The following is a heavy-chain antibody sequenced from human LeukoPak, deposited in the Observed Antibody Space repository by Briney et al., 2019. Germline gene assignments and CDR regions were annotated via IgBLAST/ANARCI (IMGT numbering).Heavy chain of an antibody. CDR2: ISAYNGNT. J-gene: IGHJ4*02. V-gene: IGHV1-18*04. Sequence: ASVKVSCKASGYTFTGYYMHWVRQAPGQGLEWMGWISAYNGNTNYAQKLQGRVTMTTDTSTSTAYMELRSLRSDDTAVYYCARDMGRGWFGELFPFDYWGQGTLVTVSS. D-gene: IGHD3-10*01. CDR1: GYTFTGYY. CDR3: ARDMGRGWFGELFPFDY.